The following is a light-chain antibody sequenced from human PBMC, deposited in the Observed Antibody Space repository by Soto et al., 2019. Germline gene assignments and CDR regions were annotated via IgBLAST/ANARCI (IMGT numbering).Light chain of an antibody. CDR3: SSYTSSSTL. J-gene: IGLJ2*01. CDR1: SSDVGGYNY. CDR2: DVS. Sequence: QSALTQPASVSGSPGRSITISCTGTSSDVGGYNYVSWYQQHPGKAPKLMIYDVSSRPSGVSYRFSGSKSGNTASLTISGLQAEDEADYYCSSYTSSSTLFGGGTKLTVL. V-gene: IGLV2-14*03.